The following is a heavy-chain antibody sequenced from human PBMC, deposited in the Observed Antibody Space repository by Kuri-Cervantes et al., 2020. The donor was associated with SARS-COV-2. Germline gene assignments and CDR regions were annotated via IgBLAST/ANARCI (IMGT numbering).Heavy chain of an antibody. CDR1: GFTFSSYA. J-gene: IGHJ3*02. CDR2: ISYDGSNK. Sequence: GESLKISCAASGFTFSSYAMHWVRQAPGKGLEWVAVISYDGSNKYYADSVKGRFTISRDNSKNTLYLQMNSLRAEDTAVYYCARDDFNWNGRAFDIWGQGTMVTVSS. CDR3: ARDDFNWNGRAFDI. V-gene: IGHV3-30*01. D-gene: IGHD1-20*01.